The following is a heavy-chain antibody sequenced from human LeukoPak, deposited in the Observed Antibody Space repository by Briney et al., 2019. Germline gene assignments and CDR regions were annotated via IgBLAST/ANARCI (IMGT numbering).Heavy chain of an antibody. CDR2: IRRKNYGGTT. Sequence: GGSVRLSCTASGFTFCDYGMSWVRQAPGKGVECVGFIRRKNYGGTTEYAASVKGRFTISRDDSKSIAYLQINSLKAEDTAVYYCTRVGYCSTTSCYWFGYWGQGTLVTVSS. V-gene: IGHV3-49*04. CDR3: TRVGYCSTTSCYWFGY. CDR1: GFTFCDYG. J-gene: IGHJ4*02. D-gene: IGHD2-2*01.